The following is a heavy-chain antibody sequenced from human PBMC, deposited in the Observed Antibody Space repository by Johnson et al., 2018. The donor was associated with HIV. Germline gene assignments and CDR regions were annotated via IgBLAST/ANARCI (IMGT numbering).Heavy chain of an antibody. CDR1: GFTFSDYY. V-gene: IGHV3-11*04. CDR2: ISSTGSTI. D-gene: IGHD3-10*01. J-gene: IGHJ3*02. CDR3: AGGFYYGSGSYHGAFDI. Sequence: QVQLVESGGGLGKPGGSLRLSCAGSGFTFSDYYMNWLRQAPGKGLEWVSYISSTGSTIYYADSVKGRFTISRDNAKRSLYLQMNSLRAEDTAVYYCAGGFYYGSGSYHGAFDIWGQGTMVTVSS.